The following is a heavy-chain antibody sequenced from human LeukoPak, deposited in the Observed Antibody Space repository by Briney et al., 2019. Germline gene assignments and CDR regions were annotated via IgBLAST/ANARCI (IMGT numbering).Heavy chain of an antibody. V-gene: IGHV4-30-2*01. Sequence: SETLSLTCAVSGGSISSGSYSWSWIRQPPGKGLEWIGYIYPRGSTYYNPSLKSRVILSLDKSANQFSLNLSSVTAADAAVYYCARDLGYSGFDWAPWGQGTLVTVSS. CDR2: IYPRGST. J-gene: IGHJ5*02. CDR3: ARDLGYSGFDWAP. CDR1: GGSISSGSYS. D-gene: IGHD5-12*01.